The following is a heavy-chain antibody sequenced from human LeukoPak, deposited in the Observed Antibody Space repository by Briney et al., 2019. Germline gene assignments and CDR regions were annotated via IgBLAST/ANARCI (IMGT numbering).Heavy chain of an antibody. J-gene: IGHJ4*02. D-gene: IGHD6-13*01. CDR1: GFTFSSYS. CDR3: ARDRWDSSWLYYFDY. V-gene: IGHV3-21*01. Sequence: GGSLRHSCAASGFTFSSYSMNWVRQAPGKGLEWVSSISSSSSYIYYADSVKGRFTISKDNAKNSLYLQMNSLRAEDTAVYYCARDRWDSSWLYYFDYWGQGTLVTVSS. CDR2: ISSSSSYI.